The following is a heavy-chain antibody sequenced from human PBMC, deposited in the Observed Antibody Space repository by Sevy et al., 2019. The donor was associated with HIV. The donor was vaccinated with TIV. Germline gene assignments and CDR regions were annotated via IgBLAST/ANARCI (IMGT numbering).Heavy chain of an antibody. CDR1: GYSISSAYS. CDR3: SSFGRLIIINDDTFEI. J-gene: IGHJ3*02. Sequence: SETLSLTCTVSGYSISSAYSWGWIRQPPGKGLEWIANIYHDGSTYYNPSLNSRVTISIDTSKNEFSLKLSSVTAADTAVYYCSSFGRLIIINDDTFEIWGQGTMVTVSS. D-gene: IGHD3-9*01. CDR2: IYHDGST. V-gene: IGHV4-38-2*02.